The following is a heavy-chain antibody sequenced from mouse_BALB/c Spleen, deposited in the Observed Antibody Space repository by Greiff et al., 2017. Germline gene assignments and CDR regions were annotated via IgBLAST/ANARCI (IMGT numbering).Heavy chain of an antibody. CDR1: GYTFTSYY. J-gene: IGHJ4*01. D-gene: IGHD4-1*01. CDR2: INPSNGGT. CDR3: TRLLGPLYAMDY. Sequence: VQLQQSGAELVKPGASVKLSCKASGYTFTSYYMYWVKQRPGQGLEWIGGINPSNGGTNFNEKFKSKATLTVDKSSSTAYMQLSSLTSEDSAVYYCTRLLGPLYAMDYWGQGTSVTVSS. V-gene: IGHV1S81*02.